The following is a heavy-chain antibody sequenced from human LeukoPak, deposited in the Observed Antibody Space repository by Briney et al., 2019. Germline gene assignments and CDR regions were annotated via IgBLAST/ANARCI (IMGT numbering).Heavy chain of an antibody. CDR1: GFSFSSYA. CDR3: AKVQLGVGVDY. V-gene: IGHV3-23*01. CDR2: ISDGGSRT. Sequence: GGSLRLSCAASGFSFSSYAVSWVRQAPGRGLEWVSGISDGGSRTYYADSVKGRFTISRDDSKNTLYLQMNSLRAEDTAVYYCAKVQLGVGVDYWGQGTLVTVSS. J-gene: IGHJ4*02. D-gene: IGHD7-27*01.